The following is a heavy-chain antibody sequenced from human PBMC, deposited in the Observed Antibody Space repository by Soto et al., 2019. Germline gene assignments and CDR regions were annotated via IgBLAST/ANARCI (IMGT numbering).Heavy chain of an antibody. CDR3: ARVGNYYGSGTPRPHYMYAMDV. V-gene: IGHV1-46*01. Sequence: QVQLVQSGAEVKKPGASVKVSCKTSGYTFTNYYIHWVRQAPGQGLEWMGIINPGGGGATYAQKCQXXXTLTRDTSKRXXDXEXXSLRSEDTAVDVCARVGNYYGSGTPRPHYMYAMDVWGQGTTVTVS. J-gene: IGHJ6*02. CDR1: GYTFTNYY. D-gene: IGHD3-10*01. CDR2: INPGGGGA.